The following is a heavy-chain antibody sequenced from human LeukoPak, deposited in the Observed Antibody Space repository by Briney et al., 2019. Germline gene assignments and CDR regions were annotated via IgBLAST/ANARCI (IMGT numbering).Heavy chain of an antibody. CDR3: ARDAWSGSDY. V-gene: IGHV3-7*01. J-gene: IGHJ4*02. CDR1: GFTFSSYA. Sequence: GGSLRLSCAASGFTFSSYAMSWVRQAPGKGLEWVANIKQDGSEKYYVDSVKGRFTISRDNAKNSLYLQMNSLRAEDTAVYYCARDAWSGSDYWGQGTLVTVSS. D-gene: IGHD1-26*01. CDR2: IKQDGSEK.